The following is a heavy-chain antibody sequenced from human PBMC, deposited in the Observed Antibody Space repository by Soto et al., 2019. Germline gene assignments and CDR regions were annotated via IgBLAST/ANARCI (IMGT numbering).Heavy chain of an antibody. D-gene: IGHD3-3*01. CDR3: ARGSSRIKVFGIIISDFDY. CDR2: IHYSGGS. J-gene: IGHJ4*02. Sequence: SETLSLTCSVSGGSLSPYYWSWIRQSPGKGLEWIGYIHYSGGSKFNPSLQSRVAMSVDTSKNHFSLKVKSVTAADTAVYFCARGSSRIKVFGIIISDFDYWGQGALVTVSS. CDR1: GGSLSPYY. V-gene: IGHV4-59*01.